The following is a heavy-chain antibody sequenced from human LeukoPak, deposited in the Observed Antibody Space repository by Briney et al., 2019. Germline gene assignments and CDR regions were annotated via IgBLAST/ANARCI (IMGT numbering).Heavy chain of an antibody. J-gene: IGHJ4*02. CDR2: ISGSGGST. V-gene: IGHV3-23*01. Sequence: GGSLRLSCAASGFTFSSYAMHWVRQAPGKGLEWVSAISGSGGSTYYADSVKGRFTISRDNSKNTLYLQMNSLRAEDTAVYYCARMGSSWFIDYWGQGTLVTVSS. CDR3: ARMGSSWFIDY. D-gene: IGHD6-13*01. CDR1: GFTFSSYA.